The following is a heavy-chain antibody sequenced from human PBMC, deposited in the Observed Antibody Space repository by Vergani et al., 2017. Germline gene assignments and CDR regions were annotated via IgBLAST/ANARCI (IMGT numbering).Heavy chain of an antibody. CDR1: GYSFTSYW. J-gene: IGHJ4*02. D-gene: IGHD3-9*01. V-gene: IGHV5-51*01. Sequence: EVQLVQSGAEVKKPGESLKISCKGSGYSFTSYWIGWVRQMPGKGLEWMGIIYPGDSDTRYSPSFQGQVTISADKSISTAYLQWSSLKASDTAMYYCARGGYYYDILTGYYYFDYWGQGTLVTVSS. CDR2: IYPGDSDT. CDR3: ARGGYYYDILTGYYYFDY.